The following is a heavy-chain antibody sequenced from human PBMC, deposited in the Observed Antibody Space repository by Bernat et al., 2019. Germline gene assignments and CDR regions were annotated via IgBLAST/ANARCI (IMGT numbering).Heavy chain of an antibody. CDR1: GFTVSNNY. D-gene: IGHD5-24*01. CDR3: AKILERSTIWNAFDI. CDR2: IYSGGST. V-gene: IGHV3-66*01. Sequence: EVQLVESGGGLVQPGGSLRLSCAASGFTVSNNYMSWVRQAPGKGLEWVSVIYSGGSTDYADSVKDRFTISRDNSKNTLYLQMNSLRAEDTAVYFCAKILERSTIWNAFDIWGQGTTVTVSS. J-gene: IGHJ3*02.